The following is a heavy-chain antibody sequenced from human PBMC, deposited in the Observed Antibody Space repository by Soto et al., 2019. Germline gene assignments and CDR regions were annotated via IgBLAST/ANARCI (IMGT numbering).Heavy chain of an antibody. D-gene: IGHD2-2*01. V-gene: IGHV4-59*01. Sequence: SETLSLTCTFSGGSISSYYWSLIRQPPGKGLEWIGYIYYSGSTNYNPSLKSRVTISVDTSKNQFSLKLSSVTAADTAVYYCARAEQAAMFDYWGQGTLVTVSS. CDR2: IYYSGST. CDR1: GGSISSYY. CDR3: ARAEQAAMFDY. J-gene: IGHJ4*02.